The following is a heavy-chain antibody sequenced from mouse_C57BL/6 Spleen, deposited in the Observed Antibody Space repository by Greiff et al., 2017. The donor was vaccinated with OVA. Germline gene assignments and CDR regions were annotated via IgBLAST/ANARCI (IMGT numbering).Heavy chain of an antibody. CDR3: AKGNYGNYPYYFDY. J-gene: IGHJ2*01. CDR1: GFSLTSYG. Sequence: VQRVESGPGLVQPSQSLSITCTVSGFSLTSYGVHWVRQSPGKGLEWLGVIWRGGSTDYNAAFMSRLSITKDNSKSQVFFKMNSLQADDTAIYYCAKGNYGNYPYYFDYWGQGTTLTVSS. D-gene: IGHD2-1*01. CDR2: IWRGGST. V-gene: IGHV2-5*01.